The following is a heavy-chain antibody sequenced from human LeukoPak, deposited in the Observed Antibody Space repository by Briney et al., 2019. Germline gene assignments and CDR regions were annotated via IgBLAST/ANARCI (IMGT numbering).Heavy chain of an antibody. CDR1: GFTFSSYA. J-gene: IGHJ3*02. D-gene: IGHD3-22*01. CDR2: ISGSGGST. V-gene: IGHV3-23*01. CDR3: AKDPLYDSSGPDAFDI. Sequence: PGGSLRLSCAASGFTFSSYAMSWVRQAPGKGLEWVSAISGSGGSTYYADSVKGRFTISRDNSKNTLYLQMNSLRAEDTAVYYCAKDPLYDSSGPDAFDIWAQGTMVTVSS.